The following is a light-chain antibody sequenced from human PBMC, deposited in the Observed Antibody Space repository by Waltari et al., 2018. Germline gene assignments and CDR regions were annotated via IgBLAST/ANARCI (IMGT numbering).Light chain of an antibody. V-gene: IGKV3D-15*01. Sequence: TVVTQSPATLSVSPGERATLSCRTSETIGSGLAWYQQKPGQAPRLLIYRVSTRAAGIPDRFSGFGSETEFTLTISSLQSEDSAVYYCQQYNRWPPGTFGQGTKVEI. J-gene: IGKJ1*01. CDR3: QQYNRWPPGT. CDR2: RVS. CDR1: ETIGSG.